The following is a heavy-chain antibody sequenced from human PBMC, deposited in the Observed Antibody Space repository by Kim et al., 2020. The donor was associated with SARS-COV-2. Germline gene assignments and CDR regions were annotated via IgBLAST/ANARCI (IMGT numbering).Heavy chain of an antibody. D-gene: IGHD1-26*01. CDR2: IIPISGTA. V-gene: IGHV1-69*13. J-gene: IGHJ4*02. CDR3: ARLSRGAWVGATTFDY. CDR1: GGTFSSYA. Sequence: SVKVSCKASGGTFSSYAISWVRQAPGQGLEWMGGIIPISGTANYAQKFQSRVTITADESTSTAYMELSSLRSEDTAVYYCARLSRGAWVGATTFDYWGQGTLVTVSS.